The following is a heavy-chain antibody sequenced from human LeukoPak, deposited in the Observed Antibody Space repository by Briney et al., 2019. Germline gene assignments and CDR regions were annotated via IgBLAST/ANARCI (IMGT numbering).Heavy chain of an antibody. D-gene: IGHD3-16*01. V-gene: IGHV3-53*01. J-gene: IGHJ4*02. CDR2: IYSGGNT. CDR3: ARDTTFKN. Sequence: PGGSLRLSCAASGFTISSHYMSWVRQAPGKGLEWVSVIYSGGNTYYADSVKGRFTISRDNSENTLYLQMNSLRAEDTAVYYCARDTTFKNWGQGTLVTVSS. CDR1: GFTISSHY.